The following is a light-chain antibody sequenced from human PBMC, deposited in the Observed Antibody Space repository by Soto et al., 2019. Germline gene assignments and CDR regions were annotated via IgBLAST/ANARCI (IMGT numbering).Light chain of an antibody. V-gene: IGKV3-15*01. J-gene: IGKJ1*01. CDR1: QSVGRY. Sequence: EIVLTQSPATLYLSPGERATLSCRASQSVGRYLAWYQQKPGQAPRLLIYVASTRATGIPARFSGSGSGTEFTFTISSLQSEDSAVYYCQQYNDWPPTFGQGTKVDIK. CDR2: VAS. CDR3: QQYNDWPPT.